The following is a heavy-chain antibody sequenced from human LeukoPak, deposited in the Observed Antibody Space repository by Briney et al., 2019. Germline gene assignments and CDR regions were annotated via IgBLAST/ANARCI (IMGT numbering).Heavy chain of an antibody. Sequence: GGSLRLSCAASGFTLSTYWMHWVRQAPGKGLEWVSGMGGSDGVAYYADSVKGRFTISRDNSKNTLYLQMSSLRAEDTAVYYCAKWPDYGSGSSLDYWGQGTLITVSS. V-gene: IGHV3-23*01. CDR2: MGGSDGVA. D-gene: IGHD3-10*01. J-gene: IGHJ4*02. CDR3: AKWPDYGSGSSLDY. CDR1: GFTLSTYW.